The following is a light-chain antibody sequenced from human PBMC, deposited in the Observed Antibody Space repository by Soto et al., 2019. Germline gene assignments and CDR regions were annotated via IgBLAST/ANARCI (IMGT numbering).Light chain of an antibody. Sequence: EFVLTQSPATLSLSPGERATLSCRASQSVSSYLAWYQQKPGQAPRLLIYDASNRATGIPARFSGTGSGTDFSLSIHSLQSEDFAVYFCQQYNDWPITFGQGTRLEIK. V-gene: IGKV3-11*01. CDR1: QSVSSY. CDR3: QQYNDWPIT. CDR2: DAS. J-gene: IGKJ5*01.